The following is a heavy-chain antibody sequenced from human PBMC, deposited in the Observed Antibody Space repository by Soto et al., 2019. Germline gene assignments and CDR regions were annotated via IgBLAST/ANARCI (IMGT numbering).Heavy chain of an antibody. D-gene: IGHD6-6*01. CDR3: ARAVLYYGMDV. CDR2: IWYDGSNK. Sequence: VQLVESGGGVVQPGRSLRLSCAASGFTFSSYGMHWVRQAPGKGLEWVAVIWYDGSNKYYADSVKGRFTISRDNSKNTLYLQMNSLRAEDTAVYYCARAVLYYGMDVWGQGTTVTVSS. V-gene: IGHV3-33*01. J-gene: IGHJ6*02. CDR1: GFTFSSYG.